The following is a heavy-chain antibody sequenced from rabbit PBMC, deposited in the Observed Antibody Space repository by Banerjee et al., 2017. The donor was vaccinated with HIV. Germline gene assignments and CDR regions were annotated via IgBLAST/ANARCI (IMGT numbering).Heavy chain of an antibody. J-gene: IGHJ4*01. Sequence: QEQLVESGGGLVQPEGSLTLTCTASGFDLSSYYWICWVRQAPGKGLEWIACIYNGDGSTYYASWAKGRFTISKTSSTTVTLQMTSLTAADTATYFCARDGAGYAGYGYARLWGQGTLVTVS. D-gene: IGHD6-1*01. CDR3: ARDGAGYAGYGYARL. V-gene: IGHV1S45*01. CDR2: IYNGDGST. CDR1: GFDLSSYYW.